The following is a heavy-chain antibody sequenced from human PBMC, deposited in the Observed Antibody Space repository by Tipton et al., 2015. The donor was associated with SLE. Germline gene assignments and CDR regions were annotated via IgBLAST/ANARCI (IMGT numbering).Heavy chain of an antibody. CDR3: ARGRYYFDY. CDR1: GGSIRSSNW. Sequence: TLSLTCAVSGGSIRSSNWWSWVRQPPGKGLEWIGNMYFSGSTYYNPSLKSRVTISVDTSKNQFSLKLSSVTAADTAVYYCARGRYYFDYWGKGTTVTVSS. CDR2: MYFSGST. V-gene: IGHV4-4*02. J-gene: IGHJ4*03.